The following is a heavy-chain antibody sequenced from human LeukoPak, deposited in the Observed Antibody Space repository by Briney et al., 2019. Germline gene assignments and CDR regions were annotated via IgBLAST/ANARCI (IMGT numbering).Heavy chain of an antibody. D-gene: IGHD6-19*01. Sequence: GGSLRLSCAASGFTFSSYGMHWVRQAPGKGLEWVAVISYDGSNKYYADSVKGRFTISRDNSKNTLYLQMNSLRAEDTAVYYCAKDRGGSGWSLDYWGQGTLVTVSS. CDR2: ISYDGSNK. CDR1: GFTFSSYG. J-gene: IGHJ4*02. V-gene: IGHV3-30*18. CDR3: AKDRGGSGWSLDY.